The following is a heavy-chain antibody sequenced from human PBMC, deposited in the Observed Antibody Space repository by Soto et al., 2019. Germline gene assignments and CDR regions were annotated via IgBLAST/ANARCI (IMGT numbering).Heavy chain of an antibody. CDR3: AASTFLSGVSGYFHLDF. Sequence: GESLKISCQASGYSFISSWIGWVRQRPGKGLEWMGIIYPGDSDTRYSPSFQGQVTISADKSTSTAYLQWSSLKASDTATYYCAASTFLSGVSGYFHLDFWGQGTLVTVSS. J-gene: IGHJ4*02. CDR2: IYPGDSDT. CDR1: GYSFISSW. D-gene: IGHD3-3*01. V-gene: IGHV5-51*01.